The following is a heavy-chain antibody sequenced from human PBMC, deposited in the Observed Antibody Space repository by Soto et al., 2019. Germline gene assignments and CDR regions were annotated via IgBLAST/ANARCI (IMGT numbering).Heavy chain of an antibody. V-gene: IGHV3-7*01. D-gene: IGHD6-19*01. CDR3: ARDQKYSCGWDPDYYYYVMDF. CDR1: GFTFSSYW. Sequence: GGSLRLSCAASGFTFSSYWMSWVRQAPGKGLEWVTNIKQDGSEKYYVDSVKGRFTISRDNAKNSLYLQMNSLRAEDTAVYYCARDQKYSCGWDPDYYYYVMDFWGQGTTVTGSS. J-gene: IGHJ6*02. CDR2: IKQDGSEK.